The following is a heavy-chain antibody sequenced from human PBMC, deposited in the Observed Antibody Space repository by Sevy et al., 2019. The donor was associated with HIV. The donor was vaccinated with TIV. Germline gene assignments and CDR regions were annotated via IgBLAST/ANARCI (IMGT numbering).Heavy chain of an antibody. CDR2: ISYDGSNK. J-gene: IGHJ6*02. Sequence: GGSLRLSCAASGFTFSRYAMHWVRQAPGKGLEWVAVISYDGSNKYYADSVKGRFTISRDNSKNTLYLQMNSLRAEDTAVYYCARARVDSGSYHYYYYGMDVWVQGTTVTVSS. V-gene: IGHV3-30-3*01. CDR3: ARARVDSGSYHYYYYGMDV. D-gene: IGHD1-26*01. CDR1: GFTFSRYA.